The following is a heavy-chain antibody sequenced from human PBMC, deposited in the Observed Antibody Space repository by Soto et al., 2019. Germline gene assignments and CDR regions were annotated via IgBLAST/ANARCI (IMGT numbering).Heavy chain of an antibody. D-gene: IGHD2-2*01. CDR1: GGSISSYY. CDR2: IYYSGST. V-gene: IGHV4-59*01. J-gene: IGHJ4*02. CDR3: ARAARYCSSTSCDPYFDY. Sequence: SETLSLTCTVSGGSISSYYWSWIRQPPGKGLEWIGYIYYSGSTNYNPSLKSRVTISVDTSKNQFSLKLSSVTAADTAVYYCARAARYCSSTSCDPYFDYWGQGTLVTVSS.